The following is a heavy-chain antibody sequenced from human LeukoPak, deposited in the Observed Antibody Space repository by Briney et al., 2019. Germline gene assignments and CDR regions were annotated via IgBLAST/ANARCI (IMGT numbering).Heavy chain of an antibody. Sequence: ASVKVSCKASGYTFTGYYMHWVRQAPGQGLEWMGWINPNSGGTNYAQKFQGRVTMTRDTSISTAYMELSRLRSDDTAVYYCARNVYCRSPSCYYYCYMDGWGKGSTVTVCS. J-gene: IGHJ6*03. CDR1: GYTFTGYY. CDR3: ARNVYCRSPSCYYYCYMDG. CDR2: INPNSGGT. D-gene: IGHD2-2*01. V-gene: IGHV1-2*02.